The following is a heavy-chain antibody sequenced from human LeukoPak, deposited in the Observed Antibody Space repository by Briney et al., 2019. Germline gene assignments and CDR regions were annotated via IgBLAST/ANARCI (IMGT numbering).Heavy chain of an antibody. Sequence: GGSLRLSCAASGFTFSDYYMSWIRQAPGKGLEWVSYISSSGSTIYYADSVKGRFTISRDNAKNSLYLQMNSLRAEDTSVYYCARDGGDTAMGTLPFDYWGQGTLVTVSS. CDR2: ISSSGSTI. CDR1: GFTFSDYY. CDR3: ARDGGDTAMGTLPFDY. V-gene: IGHV3-11*01. J-gene: IGHJ4*02. D-gene: IGHD5-18*01.